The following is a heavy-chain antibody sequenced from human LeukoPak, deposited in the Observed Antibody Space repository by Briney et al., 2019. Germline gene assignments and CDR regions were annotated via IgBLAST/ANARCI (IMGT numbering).Heavy chain of an antibody. J-gene: IGHJ4*02. Sequence: GRALRLSCAASGFTFSSYGMHWVRPAPGKGLEWVAVISYDGSNKYYADSVKGRFTISRDNSKNTLYLQMNSLGAEDTAVYYCAKAQDRRAVAGTVDYWGQGTLVTVSS. CDR2: ISYDGSNK. V-gene: IGHV3-30*18. D-gene: IGHD6-19*01. CDR1: GFTFSSYG. CDR3: AKAQDRRAVAGTVDY.